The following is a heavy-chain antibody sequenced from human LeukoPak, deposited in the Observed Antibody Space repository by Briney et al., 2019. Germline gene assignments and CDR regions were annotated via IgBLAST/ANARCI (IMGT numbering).Heavy chain of an antibody. Sequence: WASVKVSCKASGGTFSSYAISWVRQAPGQGLEWMGGIIPIFGTANYAQKFQGRATITADESTSTAYMELSSLRSEDTAVYYCARNPIAVPSFDYWGQGTLVTVSS. CDR3: ARNPIAVPSFDY. CDR1: GGTFSSYA. V-gene: IGHV1-69*13. D-gene: IGHD6-19*01. J-gene: IGHJ4*02. CDR2: IIPIFGTA.